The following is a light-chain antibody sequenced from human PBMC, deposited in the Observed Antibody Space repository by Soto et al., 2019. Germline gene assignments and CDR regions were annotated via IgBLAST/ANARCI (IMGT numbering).Light chain of an antibody. V-gene: IGLV2-8*01. CDR3: SSYAGSSNV. J-gene: IGLJ1*01. CDR1: SSDVGGYNY. CDR2: EVN. Sequence: QSALTQPPSASGSRGQSVAISCTGTSSDVGGYNYVSWYQQHPGKAPKLMIYEVNKRPSGVPDRFSGSKSGNTASLTVSGLQAEDEADYYYSSYAGSSNVFGTGTKLTVL.